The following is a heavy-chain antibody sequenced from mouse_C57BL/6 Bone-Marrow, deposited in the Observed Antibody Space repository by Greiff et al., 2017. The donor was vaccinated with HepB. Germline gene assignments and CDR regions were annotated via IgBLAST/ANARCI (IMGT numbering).Heavy chain of an antibody. D-gene: IGHD2-1*01. CDR3: ASDEWYFWYFGV. J-gene: IGHJ1*03. V-gene: IGHV1-72*01. CDR1: GYTFTSYW. Sequence: QVQLQQPGAELVKPGASVKLSCKASGYTFTSYWMHWVKQRPGRGLVWIGRIDPNSGGTKYNEKFKSKATLTVDKPSSTAYMQLSSLTSEVSAVYYCASDEWYFWYFGVWGTGTTVTVSS. CDR2: IDPNSGGT.